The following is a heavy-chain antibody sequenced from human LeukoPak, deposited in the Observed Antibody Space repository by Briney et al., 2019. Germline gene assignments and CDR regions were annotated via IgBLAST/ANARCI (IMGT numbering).Heavy chain of an antibody. Sequence: GGSLRLSCAASGFTFSSYAMSWVRQAPGKGLEWVSTISGTGGSTHYADSVKGRFTISRDNSKNTLSLQMNSLKPEDTAVHYCAKSPSFDGSSWYADYWGQGTLVTVSS. V-gene: IGHV3-23*01. CDR2: ISGTGGST. J-gene: IGHJ4*02. D-gene: IGHD6-13*01. CDR1: GFTFSSYA. CDR3: AKSPSFDGSSWYADY.